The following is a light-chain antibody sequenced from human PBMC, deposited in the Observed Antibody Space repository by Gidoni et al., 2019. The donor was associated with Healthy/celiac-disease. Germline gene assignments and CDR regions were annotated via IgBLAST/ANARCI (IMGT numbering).Light chain of an antibody. V-gene: IGKV3-11*01. CDR2: DAS. CDR1: QSVSSY. J-gene: IGKJ4*01. Sequence: EILLTQSPATLSLSPGARATLSCRASQSVSSYLAWYQQKPGQAPRLLIYDASNRATGIPARFSGSGSGTDFTLTISSIEPEDFAVYYCQQRSNWPSLTFGGGTKVEIK. CDR3: QQRSNWPSLT.